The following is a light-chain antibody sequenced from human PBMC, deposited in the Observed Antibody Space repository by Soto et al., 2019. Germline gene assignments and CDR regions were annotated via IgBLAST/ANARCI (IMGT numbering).Light chain of an antibody. V-gene: IGKV1-5*01. Sequence: DIKMTQSPSTVSASVGDSVTVTCRASQSVSVWLAWYQQKPGEAPKLLIYDASALPRGVPARFSGSGSGTKFTLTIASLQPDDFATYYCQQYETFSGTFGPGTKVDIK. J-gene: IGKJ1*01. CDR3: QQYETFSGT. CDR2: DAS. CDR1: QSVSVW.